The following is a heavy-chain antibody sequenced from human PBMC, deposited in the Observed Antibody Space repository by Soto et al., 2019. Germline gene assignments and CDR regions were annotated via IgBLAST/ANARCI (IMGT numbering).Heavy chain of an antibody. CDR2: IYYSGST. CDR3: ARLYYYGSGSYSHDAFDI. Sequence: PSETLSLTCTVSGGSTSSYYWSWIRQPPGKGLEWIGYIYYSGSTNYNPSLKSRVTISVDTSKNQFSLKLSSVTAADTAVYYCARLYYYGSGSYSHDAFDIWGQGTMVTVSS. V-gene: IGHV4-59*08. CDR1: GGSTSSYY. D-gene: IGHD3-10*01. J-gene: IGHJ3*02.